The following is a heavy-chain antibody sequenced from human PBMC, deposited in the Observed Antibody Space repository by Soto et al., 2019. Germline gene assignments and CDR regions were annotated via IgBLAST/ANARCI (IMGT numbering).Heavy chain of an antibody. CDR3: AREAQDYYFDY. CDR2: VAYSGTT. V-gene: IGHV4-59*01. Sequence: QEQLQESGPGLVKPSETLTLSCTVSPGSISSSYWSWIRQPPGKGLEWIGHVAYSGTTKYNPSLNGRGSLSVSSSKRQFSLRLSSVTAADTAVYYCAREAQDYYFDYWGQGILVTVSS. D-gene: IGHD6-6*01. CDR1: PGSISSSY. J-gene: IGHJ4*02.